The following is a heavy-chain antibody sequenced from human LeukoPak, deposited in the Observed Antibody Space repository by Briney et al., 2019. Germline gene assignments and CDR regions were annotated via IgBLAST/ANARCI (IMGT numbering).Heavy chain of an antibody. CDR2: IYTSGST. CDR1: GGSISSYY. J-gene: IGHJ6*03. D-gene: IGHD6-13*01. CDR3: ARGVWLQQQLVYYYYYMDV. Sequence: SETLSLTCTVSGGSISSYYWSWIRQPAGKGLEWIGRIYTSGSTNYSPSLKSRVTMSVDTSKNQFSLKLSSVTAADTAVYYCARGVWLQQQLVYYYYYMDVWGKGTTVTVSS. V-gene: IGHV4-4*07.